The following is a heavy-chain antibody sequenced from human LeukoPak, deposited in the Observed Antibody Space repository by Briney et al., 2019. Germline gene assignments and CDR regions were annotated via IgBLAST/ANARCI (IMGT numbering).Heavy chain of an antibody. J-gene: IGHJ4*02. V-gene: IGHV3-7*01. Sequence: GGSLRLSCVASGLTFNRYWMSWLRQVPGKGLEWVANIKQDGTETHYVDSVKGRFTISRDNAKSSLYLQMNSRRAEDTAVYYCARDCLGSQFWSGYYLGPDNYFDYWGQGSLVTVSS. CDR1: GLTFNRYW. CDR3: ARDCLGSQFWSGYYLGPDNYFDY. D-gene: IGHD3-3*01. CDR2: IKQDGTET.